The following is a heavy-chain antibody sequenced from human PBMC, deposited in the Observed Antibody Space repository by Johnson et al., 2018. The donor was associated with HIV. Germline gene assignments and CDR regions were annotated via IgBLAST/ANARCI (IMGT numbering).Heavy chain of an antibody. D-gene: IGHD1-14*01. CDR3: TRAEWHDAFDI. CDR2: IRSKAYGGTT. CDR1: GFTFSDHA. Sequence: VQLVESGGGVVQPGRSLRLSCAASGFTFSDHAMSWVRQAPGKGLEWVGFIRSKAYGGTTEYAASVKGRFTISRDDSKSIAYLQMNSLKTEDTAVYYCTRAEWHDAFDIWGQGTMVTVSS. V-gene: IGHV3-49*04. J-gene: IGHJ3*02.